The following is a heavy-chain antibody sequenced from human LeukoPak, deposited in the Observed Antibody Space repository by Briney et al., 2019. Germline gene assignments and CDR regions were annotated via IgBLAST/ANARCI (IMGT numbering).Heavy chain of an antibody. CDR3: ARDSRLYYDFWSGYPSNWFDP. CDR1: GYTFTGYY. V-gene: IGHV1-2*02. Sequence: GASVKVSCKASGYTFTGYYMHWVRQAPGQGLEWMGWINPNSGGTNYAQKLQGRVTMTTDTSTSTAYMELRSLRSDDTAVYYCARDSRLYYDFWSGYPSNWFDPWGQGTLVTVSS. J-gene: IGHJ5*02. D-gene: IGHD3-3*01. CDR2: INPNSGGT.